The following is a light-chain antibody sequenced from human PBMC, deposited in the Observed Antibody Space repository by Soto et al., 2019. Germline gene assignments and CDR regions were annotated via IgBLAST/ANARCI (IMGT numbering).Light chain of an antibody. CDR2: SNS. CDR1: TSNIGTNT. CDR3: AVWDDSLNGPV. Sequence: QSVLTQPPSASGTPGQRVTISCSGSTSNIGTNTVNWYQQLPGTAPKLLIYSNSQRPSGVPDRFSGSKSGTSASLAISGLQSDDESDYYCAVWDDSLNGPVFGGGTKLTV. V-gene: IGLV1-44*01. J-gene: IGLJ2*01.